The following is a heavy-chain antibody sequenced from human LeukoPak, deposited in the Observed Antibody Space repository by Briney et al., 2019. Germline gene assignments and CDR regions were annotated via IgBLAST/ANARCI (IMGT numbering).Heavy chain of an antibody. V-gene: IGHV1-46*01. CDR1: VYTFTSYH. CDR2: INAGGGST. CDR3: AGYLSGWYGDYFDY. D-gene: IGHD6-19*01. Sequence: VASVKVSCMASVYTFTSYHLHSVRQPPEQRREWMGIINAGGGSTSYAQKCRGRVTMTRDTSTSTVYMELSSLGSEDTDVYYCAGYLSGWYGDYFDYWGQGTLVTVSS. J-gene: IGHJ4*02.